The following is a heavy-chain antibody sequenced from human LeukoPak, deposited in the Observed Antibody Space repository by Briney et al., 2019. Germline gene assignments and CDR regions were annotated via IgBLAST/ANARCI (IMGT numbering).Heavy chain of an antibody. CDR1: GFTFSSYC. Sequence: GGSLTLSCVASGFTFSSYCMTWVRQAPGKGLEWLANIKEDGSIQYYLDSVRGRFTISRDNAKTSVYLQLNSLRADDTAVYYCARDVWTGVAVSDYWGQGILVTVSS. CDR2: IKEDGSIQ. J-gene: IGHJ4*02. D-gene: IGHD6-19*01. V-gene: IGHV3-7*01. CDR3: ARDVWTGVAVSDY.